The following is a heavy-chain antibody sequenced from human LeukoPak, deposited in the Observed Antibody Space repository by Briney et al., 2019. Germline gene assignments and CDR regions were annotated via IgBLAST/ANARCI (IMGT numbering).Heavy chain of an antibody. D-gene: IGHD3-22*01. V-gene: IGHV4-4*07. CDR2: IYITGST. CDR3: ARLKYYDSTGYSPGYYMDV. CDR1: GGSIINYY. Sequence: PSETLSLTCSVAGGSIINYYWSWIRQSAGTGLEWVGRIYITGSTTYNPSLQSRLSMSVDTSKNQFSLRLRSVSAADTAVYYCARLKYYDSTGYSPGYYMDVWGIGITVTVSS. J-gene: IGHJ6*03.